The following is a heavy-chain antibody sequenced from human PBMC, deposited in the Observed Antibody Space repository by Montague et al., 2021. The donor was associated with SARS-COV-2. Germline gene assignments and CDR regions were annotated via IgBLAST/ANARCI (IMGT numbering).Heavy chain of an antibody. J-gene: IGHJ3*02. CDR1: GYSVSSGYY. CDR2: IYHSGST. CDR3: VGGKAGGLRNVFDI. V-gene: IGHV4-38-2*02. Sequence: SETLSLTCTVSGYSVSSGYYWGWIRQPPGKGLEWIGSIYHSGSTYYNPSPKSRLTMSIDTSTNQFSLRLTSVTAADTAVFFCVGGKAGGLRNVFDIWGQGTTVTVSS.